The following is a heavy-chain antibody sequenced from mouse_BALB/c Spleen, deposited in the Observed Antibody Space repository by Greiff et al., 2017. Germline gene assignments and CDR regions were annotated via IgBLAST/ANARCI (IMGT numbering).Heavy chain of an antibody. CDR1: GFTFSDFY. CDR3: ARAPYYYAMDY. CDR2: SRNKANDYTT. Sequence: EVNVVESGGGLVQPGGSLRLSCATSGFTFSDFYMEWVRQPPGKRLEWIAASRNKANDYTTEYSASVKGRFIVSRDTSQSILYLQMNALRAEDTAIYYCARAPYYYAMDYWGQGTSVTVSS. J-gene: IGHJ4*01. D-gene: IGHD2-10*01. V-gene: IGHV7-1*02.